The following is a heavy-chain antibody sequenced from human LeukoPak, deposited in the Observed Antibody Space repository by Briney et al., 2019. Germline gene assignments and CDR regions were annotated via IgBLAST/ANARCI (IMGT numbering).Heavy chain of an antibody. Sequence: ASVTVSCKASGYTFTSYDINWVRQVTGHGLEWLGWMDPNSGNAGSAQKFQGRVTVTRNTSISTAHIELSSLTSDDTAVYYGPRVSHSSGYYYTHSFDYWGQGTLVTVSS. CDR1: GYTFTSYD. CDR3: PRVSHSSGYYYTHSFDY. J-gene: IGHJ4*02. V-gene: IGHV1-8*01. CDR2: MDPNSGNA. D-gene: IGHD3-22*01.